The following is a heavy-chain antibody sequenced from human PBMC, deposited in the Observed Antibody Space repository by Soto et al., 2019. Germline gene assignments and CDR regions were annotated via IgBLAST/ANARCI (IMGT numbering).Heavy chain of an antibody. CDR1: GFTFDEYG. CDR3: VRGASLNFDY. D-gene: IGHD1-26*01. Sequence: EVQLVESGGGVLRPGGSLRLSCAASGFTFDEYGMSWARQAPGKGLEWVSGVNWNGGSTGYADSVKGRFTISRDNAKYSLYLQMNSLRAEDTAFYYCVRGASLNFDYWGQGTLVTVSS. CDR2: VNWNGGST. V-gene: IGHV3-20*04. J-gene: IGHJ4*02.